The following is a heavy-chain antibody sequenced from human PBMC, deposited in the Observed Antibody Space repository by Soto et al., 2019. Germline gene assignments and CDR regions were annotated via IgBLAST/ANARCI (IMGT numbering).Heavy chain of an antibody. D-gene: IGHD4-17*01. J-gene: IGHJ4*02. CDR3: ARGGDLTTGDY. CDR1: GFTFSSYS. CDR2: ISSSSSYI. V-gene: IGHV3-21*01. Sequence: GGSLRLSCAASGFTFSSYSMNWVRQAPGKGLEWVSSISSSSSYIYYADSVKGRLTISRDNAKNSLYLQMNSLRAEDTAVYYCARGGDLTTGDYWGQGTLVTVSS.